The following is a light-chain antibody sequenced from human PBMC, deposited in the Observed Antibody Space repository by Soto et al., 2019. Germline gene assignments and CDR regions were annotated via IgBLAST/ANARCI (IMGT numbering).Light chain of an antibody. CDR3: QQYSTYPWP. J-gene: IGKJ1*01. Sequence: DIQMTQSPSTLSASVGDRVTITCRASQSISSWLAWYQQKPGKAPKVLIFDASSLESGVPSRFSGSGSATEFTLTISSLQPDDFAPYYCQQYSTYPWPFGQGTKVDI. CDR1: QSISSW. CDR2: DAS. V-gene: IGKV1-5*01.